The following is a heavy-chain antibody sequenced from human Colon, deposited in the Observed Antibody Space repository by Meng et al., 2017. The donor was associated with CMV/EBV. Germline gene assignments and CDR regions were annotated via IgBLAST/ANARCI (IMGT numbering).Heavy chain of an antibody. CDR1: AGPFARVSYY. D-gene: IGHD2/OR15-2a*01. CDR2: IYYGGRT. V-gene: IGHV4-39*07. Sequence: SETLSSTGRVPAGPFARVSYYWGWSRQAPGKGLEWIGSIYYGGRTYNNPSLKSRVTMSVDTSKNQYSLTLSSVTAADTAVYYCARIVLSGKGSFDNWGQGTLVTVSS. CDR3: ARIVLSGKGSFDN. J-gene: IGHJ4*02.